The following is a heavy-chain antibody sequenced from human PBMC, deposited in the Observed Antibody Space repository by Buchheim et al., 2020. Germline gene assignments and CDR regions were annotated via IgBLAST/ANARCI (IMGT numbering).Heavy chain of an antibody. V-gene: IGHV4-4*02. D-gene: IGHD2-15*01. CDR2: MHHGGTT. J-gene: IGHJ6*02. CDR1: GVSISSSNW. Sequence: QVQLQESGPGLVEPSGTLSLTCAVSGVSISSSNWWSWVRQPPGEGLEWIGEMHHGGTTNYNPSLESRVTISVDKSKNHFSLKLTSVTAADTAVYYCARDFNRYCSGGSCFGYYGMDVWGQGTT. CDR3: ARDFNRYCSGGSCFGYYGMDV.